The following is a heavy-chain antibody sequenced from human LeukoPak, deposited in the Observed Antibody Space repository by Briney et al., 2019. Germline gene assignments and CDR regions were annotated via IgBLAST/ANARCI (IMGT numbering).Heavy chain of an antibody. Sequence: SCKASGGTFSSYSMNWVRQSPGKGLEWVSYISSSSSSAIYYADSVKGRFTISRDNAKNSLYLQMNSLRAEDTAVYYCARGGRYSGSLYYFDYWGRGTLVTVSS. J-gene: IGHJ4*02. D-gene: IGHD1-26*01. CDR2: ISSSSSSAI. CDR3: ARGGRYSGSLYYFDY. CDR1: GGTFSSYS. V-gene: IGHV3-48*01.